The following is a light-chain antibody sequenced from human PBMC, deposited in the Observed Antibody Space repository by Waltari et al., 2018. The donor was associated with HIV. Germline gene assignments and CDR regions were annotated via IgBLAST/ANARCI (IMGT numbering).Light chain of an antibody. CDR2: EGS. V-gene: IGLV2-23*01. Sequence: QSALPQPASVSGSPGQSITISCTRTSSDVGSYNLVSWYQQHPGKAPKLMIYEGSKRPSGVSNRFSGSKSGNTASLTISGLQAEDEADYYCCSYAGSSTLVFGGGTKLTVL. CDR1: SSDVGSYNL. CDR3: CSYAGSSTLV. J-gene: IGLJ3*02.